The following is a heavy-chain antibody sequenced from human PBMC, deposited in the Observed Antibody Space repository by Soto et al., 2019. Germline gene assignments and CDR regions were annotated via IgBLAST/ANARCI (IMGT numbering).Heavy chain of an antibody. CDR1: GFTFSSYG. V-gene: IGHV3-30*18. J-gene: IGHJ6*03. CDR3: AKEGIVATDYYYYYMDV. Sequence: GGSLRLSCAASGFTFSSYGMHWVRQAPGKGLEWVAVISYDGSNKYYADSVKGRFTISRDNSKNTLYLQMNSLRAEDTAVYYCAKEGIVATDYYYYYMDVWGKGTTVTVS. D-gene: IGHD5-12*01. CDR2: ISYDGSNK.